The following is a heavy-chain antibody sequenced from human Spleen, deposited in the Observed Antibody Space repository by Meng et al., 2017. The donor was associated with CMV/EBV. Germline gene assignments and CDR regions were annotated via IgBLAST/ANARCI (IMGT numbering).Heavy chain of an antibody. J-gene: IGHJ3*02. Sequence: ASVKVSCKASGYIFTGYYMHWVRQAPGQGLEWMGWINPNSGGTNYAQKFQGRVTMTRDTSISTAYMELSRLRSDDTAVYYCARGVNRATMIVVVTHYAFDIWGQGTMVTVSS. V-gene: IGHV1-2*02. CDR2: INPNSGGT. D-gene: IGHD3-22*01. CDR3: ARGVNRATMIVVVTHYAFDI. CDR1: GYIFTGYY.